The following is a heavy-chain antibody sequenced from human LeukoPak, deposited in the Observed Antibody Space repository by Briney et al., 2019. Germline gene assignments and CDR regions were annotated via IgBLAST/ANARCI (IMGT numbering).Heavy chain of an antibody. CDR1: GGTFRSYT. J-gene: IGHJ4*02. Sequence: GSSVKVSCMISGGTFRSYTVTWVRQAPGQGLEWMGGIVPDLGATNFAQKFQGRVTITADALTSSVYMEMNSLTSDDTAVYYCARGNAAGDYVPLNNWGQGTLVTVSS. CDR3: ARGNAAGDYVPLNN. CDR2: IVPDLGAT. V-gene: IGHV1-69*16. D-gene: IGHD4-17*01.